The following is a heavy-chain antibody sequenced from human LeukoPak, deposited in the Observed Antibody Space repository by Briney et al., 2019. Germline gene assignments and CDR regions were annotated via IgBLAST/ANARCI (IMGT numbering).Heavy chain of an antibody. D-gene: IGHD1-20*01. CDR2: IYYSGST. Sequence: SETLSLTCTVSGGSISSYYWSWIRQPPGKGLEWIGYIYYSGSTNYNPSLKSRVTISVDTSKNQFSLKLSSVTAADTAVYYCAGGSLTGTTYYFDSWGQGTLVTVSS. CDR1: GGSISSYY. CDR3: AGGSLTGTTYYFDS. J-gene: IGHJ4*02. V-gene: IGHV4-59*01.